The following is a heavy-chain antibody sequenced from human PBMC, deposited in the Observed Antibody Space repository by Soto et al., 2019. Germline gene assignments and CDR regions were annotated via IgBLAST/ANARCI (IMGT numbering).Heavy chain of an antibody. CDR1: GGSISSYY. CDR2: IYYSGST. CDR3: ARIGGYCSSTSCYDYYYYYMDV. D-gene: IGHD2-2*01. V-gene: IGHV4-59*08. J-gene: IGHJ6*03. Sequence: SETLSLTCTVSGGSISSYYWSWIRQPPGKGLEWIGYIYYSGSTNYNPSLKSRVTISVDTSKNQFSLKLSSVTAADTAVYYCARIGGYCSSTSCYDYYYYYMDVWGKGTTVTVSS.